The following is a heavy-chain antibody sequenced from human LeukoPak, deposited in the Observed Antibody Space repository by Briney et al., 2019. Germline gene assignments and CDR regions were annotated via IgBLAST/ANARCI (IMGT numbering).Heavy chain of an antibody. D-gene: IGHD6-13*01. J-gene: IGHJ1*01. CDR2: IYPGDSDT. V-gene: IGHV5-51*01. CDR3: ARPDSSSHEYFQH. Sequence: GESLKISCKGSGYSFTSYWIGWVRQMPGKGRVWLGIIYPGDSDTRYSPSFQGQVTISAGKSISTAYLQWSSLKASDTAMYYCARPDSSSHEYFQHWGQGTLVTVSS. CDR1: GYSFTSYW.